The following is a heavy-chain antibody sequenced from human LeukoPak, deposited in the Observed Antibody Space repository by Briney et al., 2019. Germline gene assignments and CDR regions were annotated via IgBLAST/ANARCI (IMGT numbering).Heavy chain of an antibody. V-gene: IGHV3-66*01. CDR1: GFTVSSNH. Sequence: GGSLRLSCAASGFTVSSNHMSWVRQAPGKGLEWVSVIYSGGSTYYADSVKGRFTISRDNAKNTLYLQMNSLRAEDTAVYYCARAVAVAGTGGFYWGQGTLVTVSS. CDR3: ARAVAVAGTGGFY. D-gene: IGHD6-19*01. J-gene: IGHJ4*02. CDR2: IYSGGST.